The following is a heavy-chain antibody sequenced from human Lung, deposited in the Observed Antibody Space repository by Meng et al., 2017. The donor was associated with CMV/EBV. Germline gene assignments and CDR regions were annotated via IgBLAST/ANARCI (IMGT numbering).Heavy chain of an antibody. V-gene: IGHV1-2*02. CDR3: ARFNAIFYDSSGHYYDH. J-gene: IGHJ4*02. D-gene: IGHD3-22*01. CDR1: CTFTGYY. CDR2: INANSGAT. Sequence: CTFTGYYMHGVRQAPGQGLEWMGWINANSGATNYAQKFQGRVTMTRDTSITTAYMELSRLRSDDTALYYCARFNAIFYDSSGHYYDHWGQGTLVTVSS.